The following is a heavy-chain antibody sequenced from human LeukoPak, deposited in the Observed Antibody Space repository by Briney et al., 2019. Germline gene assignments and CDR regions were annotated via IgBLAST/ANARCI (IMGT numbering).Heavy chain of an antibody. CDR2: INPNSGGT. D-gene: IGHD3-22*01. CDR1: GYTFTNYY. V-gene: IGHV1-2*02. CDR3: ARAWAVYYYDSSGVNWFDP. J-gene: IGHJ5*02. Sequence: GASVKVSCKASGYTFTNYYIHWVRQAPGQGLEWMGWINPNSGGTNYAQKFQGRVTMTRDTSISTAYMELSRLRSDDTAVYYCARAWAVYYYDSSGVNWFDPWGQGTLVTVSS.